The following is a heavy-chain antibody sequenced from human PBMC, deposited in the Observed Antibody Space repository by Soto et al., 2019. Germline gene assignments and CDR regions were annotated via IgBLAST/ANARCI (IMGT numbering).Heavy chain of an antibody. CDR2: ISAGGSNT. CDR3: AKGYSTSFDY. V-gene: IGHV3-23*01. Sequence: GGSLRLSCAASGFTFSNYAMNWVRQAPGKGLEWVSAISAGGSNTDYADSVKGRFTISSDNSKNTLYLQMNSLRAKDAAVYYCAKGYSTSFDYWGQGTLVTVSS. CDR1: GFTFSNYA. J-gene: IGHJ4*02. D-gene: IGHD6-6*01.